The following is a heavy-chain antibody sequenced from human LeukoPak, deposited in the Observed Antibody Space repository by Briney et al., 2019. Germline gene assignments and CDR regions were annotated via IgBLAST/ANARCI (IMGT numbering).Heavy chain of an antibody. V-gene: IGHV3-23*01. CDR2: ISGSGGST. J-gene: IGHJ5*02. D-gene: IGHD2-2*01. Sequence: GGSLRLSCAASGFTFSSYAMSWVRQAPWKGLEWVSAISGSGGSTYYADSVKGRFTISRDNSKNTLYLQMNSLRAEDTAVYYCAKENQLLTKSSRSFDPWGQGTLVTVSS. CDR1: GFTFSSYA. CDR3: AKENQLLTKSSRSFDP.